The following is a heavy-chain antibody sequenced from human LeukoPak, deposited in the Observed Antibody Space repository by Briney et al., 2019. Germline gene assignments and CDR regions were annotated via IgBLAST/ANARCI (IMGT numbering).Heavy chain of an antibody. V-gene: IGHV3-23*01. D-gene: IGHD4-17*01. CDR2: ISGSGGST. Sequence: QPGGSLRLSCAASGFTFSSYGMSWVRQAPGKGLEWVSAISGSGGSTYYADSVKGRFTISRDNSKNTLYLQMNSLRVEDTAVYYCARTPGLHDYAYWGQGTLVTVSP. CDR3: ARTPGLHDYAY. J-gene: IGHJ4*02. CDR1: GFTFSSYG.